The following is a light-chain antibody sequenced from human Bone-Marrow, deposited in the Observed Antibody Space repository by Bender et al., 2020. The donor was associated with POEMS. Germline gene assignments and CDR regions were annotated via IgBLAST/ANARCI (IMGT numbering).Light chain of an antibody. CDR3: QSYDSSLRAYV. Sequence: QSALTQPASVSGSPGQSITISCTGSSTDVGSYNLVSWYQQHPGQAPKLLIYDVTRRPSGVPNRFSGSKSGNTASLTITGLQAEDESDYFCQSYDSSLRAYVFGTGTTVTVL. J-gene: IGLJ1*01. CDR2: DVT. CDR1: STDVGSYNL. V-gene: IGLV2-14*02.